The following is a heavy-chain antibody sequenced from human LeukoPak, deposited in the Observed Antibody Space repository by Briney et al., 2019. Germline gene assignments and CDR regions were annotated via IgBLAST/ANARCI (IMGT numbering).Heavy chain of an antibody. CDR3: TTDQVRASAEYFQH. D-gene: IGHD2-2*01. V-gene: IGHV3-15*01. CDR2: IKSKTDGGTT. Sequence: GGSLRLSCAASGFTFSNAWMSWVRQAPGKGLEWVGRIKSKTDGGTTDYAAPVKGRFTISRDDSKNTLYLQMNSLKTEDTAVYYCTTDQVRASAEYFQHWGQGTLVTVSS. CDR1: GFTFSNAW. J-gene: IGHJ1*01.